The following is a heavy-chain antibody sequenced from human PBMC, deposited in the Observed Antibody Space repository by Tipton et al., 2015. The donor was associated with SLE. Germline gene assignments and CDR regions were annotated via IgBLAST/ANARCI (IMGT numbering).Heavy chain of an antibody. J-gene: IGHJ2*01. D-gene: IGHD1-26*01. CDR2: INHSGST. Sequence: TLSLTCAVYGGSFSGYYWSWIRQPPGKGLEWIGEINHSGSTNYNPSLKSRVTISVDTSKNQFSLKLSSVTAADTAVYYCARGIVGAPDLWGRGTLVTVSS. CDR1: GGSFSGYY. V-gene: IGHV4-34*01. CDR3: ARGIVGAPDL.